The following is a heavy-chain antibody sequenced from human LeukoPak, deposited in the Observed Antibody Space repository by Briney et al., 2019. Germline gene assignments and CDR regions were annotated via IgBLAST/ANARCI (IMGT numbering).Heavy chain of an antibody. Sequence: PSETLSLTCTVSGDSISSSSYYWGWIRQPPGKGLEWIGRSYYSGSTYYNPSLKSRVTISVDTSKNQFSLKLSSVTAADTAVYYCARQDIVVVPAAILYWFDPWGQGTLVTVSS. CDR2: SYYSGST. J-gene: IGHJ5*02. CDR3: ARQDIVVVPAAILYWFDP. V-gene: IGHV4-39*01. CDR1: GDSISSSSYY. D-gene: IGHD2-2*01.